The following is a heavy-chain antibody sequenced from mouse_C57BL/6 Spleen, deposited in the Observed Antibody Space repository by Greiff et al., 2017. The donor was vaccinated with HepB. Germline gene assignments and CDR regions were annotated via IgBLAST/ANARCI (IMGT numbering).Heavy chain of an antibody. CDR1: GYSITSGYY. CDR3: ARDGTPIFPFAY. V-gene: IGHV3-6*01. D-gene: IGHD3-3*01. CDR2: ISYDGSN. Sequence: EVQLQQSGPGLVKPSQSLSLTCSVTGYSITSGYYWNWIRQFPGNKLEWMGYISYDGSNNYNPSLKNRISITRDTSKNQFFLKLNSVTTEDTATYYCARDGTPIFPFAYWGQGTLVTVSA. J-gene: IGHJ3*01.